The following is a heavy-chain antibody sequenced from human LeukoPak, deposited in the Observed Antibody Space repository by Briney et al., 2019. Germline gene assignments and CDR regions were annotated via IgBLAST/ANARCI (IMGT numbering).Heavy chain of an antibody. CDR3: ARGSGYSYVDFDY. V-gene: IGHV4-31*03. D-gene: IGHD5-18*01. CDR2: IYYSGST. Sequence: SQTLSLTCTVSGGSISSGGYYWSWLRQHPGKGLEWIGYIYYSGSTYYNPSLKSRVTISVDTSKNQFSLKLSSGTAADTAVYYCARGSGYSYVDFDYWGQGTLVTVSS. J-gene: IGHJ4*02. CDR1: GGSISSGGYY.